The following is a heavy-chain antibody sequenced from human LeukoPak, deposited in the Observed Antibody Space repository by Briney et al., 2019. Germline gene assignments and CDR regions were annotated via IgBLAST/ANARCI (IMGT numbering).Heavy chain of an antibody. J-gene: IGHJ6*02. Sequence: PGGSLRLSCAASGFSFGSYAMHWVRQAPGKGLEWVAFISYDGSDKYYADSVKGRFTISRDNSKNTLYLQMNSLRAEDTAVYYCARDAESSYYYGMDVWGQGTTVTVSS. CDR3: ARDAESSYYYGMDV. CDR2: ISYDGSDK. D-gene: IGHD2-2*01. V-gene: IGHV3-30*04. CDR1: GFSFGSYA.